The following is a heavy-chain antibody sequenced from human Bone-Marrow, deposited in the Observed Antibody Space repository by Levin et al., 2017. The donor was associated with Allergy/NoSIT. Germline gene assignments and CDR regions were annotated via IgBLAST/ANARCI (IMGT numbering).Heavy chain of an antibody. CDR2: VNPKNGDT. J-gene: IGHJ4*02. Sequence: PEASVKVSCKTSGYGFSTYEMHWVRQATGQGLEWMGWVNPKNGDTDYALKFQGRVTMTTDTSTRTAYLEMTALTPEDTAVYYCAIGVRDWGRGTAVTVS. CDR1: GYGFSTYE. CDR3: AIGVRD. V-gene: IGHV1-8*01.